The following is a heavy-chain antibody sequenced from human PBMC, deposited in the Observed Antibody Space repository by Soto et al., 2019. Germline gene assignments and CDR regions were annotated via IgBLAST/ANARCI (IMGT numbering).Heavy chain of an antibody. CDR1: GFTFTSSA. Sequence: SVKVSCKASGFTFTSSAIHWVRQARGQRLEWIGWIVVGSGNTNYAQKFQERVTITRDMSTSTAYMELSSLRSEDTAVYYCAAGYIVPAATDYYYMDVWGKGTTVTVSS. V-gene: IGHV1-58*02. D-gene: IGHD2-2*01. CDR3: AAGYIVPAATDYYYMDV. CDR2: IVVGSGNT. J-gene: IGHJ6*03.